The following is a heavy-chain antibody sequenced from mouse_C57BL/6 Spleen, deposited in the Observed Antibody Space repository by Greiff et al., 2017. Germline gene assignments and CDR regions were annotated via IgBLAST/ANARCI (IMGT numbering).Heavy chain of an antibody. V-gene: IGHV1-53*01. CDR2: INPSNGGT. D-gene: IGHD1-1*01. CDR1: GYTFTSYW. CDR3: AREGYDGSWFAY. Sequence: QVQLQQPGTELVKPGASVKLSCKASGYTFTSYWMHWVKQRPGQGLEWIGNINPSNGGTNYNEKFKSKDTLTVDKSSSTAYMQLSRLTSEDSAVYYCAREGYDGSWFAYWGQGTLVTVSA. J-gene: IGHJ3*01.